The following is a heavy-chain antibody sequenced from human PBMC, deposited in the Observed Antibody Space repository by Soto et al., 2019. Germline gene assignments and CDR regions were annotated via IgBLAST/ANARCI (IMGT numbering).Heavy chain of an antibody. V-gene: IGHV1-69*01. CDR3: ARDAPSTPSVY. Sequence: QVQLVQSGAEVKKPGSSVRVSCKASGGTFSSNAISWVRQAPGQGLEWMGAIIPTFGTANYAQNFQGRVTITADESTSTAYMEMSSLRFEDTAVYYCARDAPSTPSVYWGQRTLVTVSS. CDR1: GGTFSSNA. J-gene: IGHJ4*02. CDR2: IIPTFGTA.